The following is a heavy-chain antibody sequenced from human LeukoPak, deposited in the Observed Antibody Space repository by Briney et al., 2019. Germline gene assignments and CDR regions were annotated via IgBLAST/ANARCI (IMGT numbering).Heavy chain of an antibody. CDR1: GFTFSNAW. J-gene: IGHJ4*02. V-gene: IGHV3-15*01. Sequence: AGGSLRLSCAASGFTFSNAWMSWVRQAPGKGLEWVGRIKSKTDGGTTDYAAPVKVRITISRDDSKNTLYLQMNSLKTEDTAVYYCTSLLWFGESYYFDYWGQGTLVTVSS. D-gene: IGHD3-10*01. CDR3: TSLLWFGESYYFDY. CDR2: IKSKTDGGTT.